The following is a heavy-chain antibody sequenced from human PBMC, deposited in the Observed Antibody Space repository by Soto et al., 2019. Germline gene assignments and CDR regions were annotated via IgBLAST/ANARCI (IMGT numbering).Heavy chain of an antibody. V-gene: IGHV4-61*01. CDR2: IYYSGST. CDR1: GGTVSSGSYY. Sequence: KASETLSLTCTVSGGTVSSGSYYWSWLRQPPGKGLEWIGYIYYSGSTNYNPSLKSRVTISVDTSKNQFSLKLSSVTAADTAVYYCARGEMATIKRYYYYYGMDVWGQGTTVTVSS. D-gene: IGHD5-12*01. CDR3: ARGEMATIKRYYYYYGMDV. J-gene: IGHJ6*02.